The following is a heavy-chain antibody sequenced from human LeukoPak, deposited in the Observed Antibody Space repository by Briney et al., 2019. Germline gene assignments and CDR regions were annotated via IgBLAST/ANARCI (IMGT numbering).Heavy chain of an antibody. V-gene: IGHV3-30*02. CDR3: CGDFDY. CDR2: IRYDGSNE. J-gene: IGHJ4*02. D-gene: IGHD2-21*01. Sequence: GGSLRLSCVASGITFNSYGMHWVRQAPDKGLEWVAFIRYDGSNEYYADSVKGRFTISRDNSKNMLYLQMNSLRGEDTAVYYCCGDFDYWGQGTLVTVSS. CDR1: GITFNSYG.